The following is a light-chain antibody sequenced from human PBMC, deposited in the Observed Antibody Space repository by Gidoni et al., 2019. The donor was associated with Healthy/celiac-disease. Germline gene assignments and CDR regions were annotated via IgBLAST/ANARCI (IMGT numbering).Light chain of an antibody. J-gene: IGLJ2*01. CDR1: SSDVGGYHY. CDR3: SSYAGSNNFVV. CDR2: EVS. Sequence: QSALTQPPSASGSPGQSATISCTGTSSDVGGYHYVSWYQQHPGKAPKLMIYEVSKRPSGVPDRFSGSKSGNTASLTVSGLQAEDEADYYCSSYAGSNNFVVFGGGTKLTVL. V-gene: IGLV2-8*01.